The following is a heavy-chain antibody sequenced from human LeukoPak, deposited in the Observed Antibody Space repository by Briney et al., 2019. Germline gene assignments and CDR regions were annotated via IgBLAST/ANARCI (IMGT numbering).Heavy chain of an antibody. D-gene: IGHD3-3*01. CDR3: ARLSIMIFGVVIFDAFDI. J-gene: IGHJ3*02. V-gene: IGHV4-59*05. CDR2: IYYSGST. Sequence: SETLSLTCTVSGGSISSYYWSWVRQPAGKGLEWIGSIYYSGSTYYNPSLKSRVTISLDTSKNQFSLKLSSVTAADTAVYYCARLSIMIFGVVIFDAFDIWGQGTMVTVSS. CDR1: GGSISSYY.